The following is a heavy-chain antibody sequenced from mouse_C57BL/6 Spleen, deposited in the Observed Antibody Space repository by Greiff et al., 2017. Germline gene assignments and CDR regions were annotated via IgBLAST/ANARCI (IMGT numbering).Heavy chain of an antibody. J-gene: IGHJ2*01. CDR3: ARVTTGTAY. Sequence: VQLQQPGAELVRPGSSVKLSCKASGYTFTSYWMDWVKQRPGQGLEWIGNIYPSDSETHYNQKFKDKATLTVDKSSSTAHMQLSSLTSEDSAVYYCARVTTGTAYWGQGTTLTVSS. CDR1: GYTFTSYW. V-gene: IGHV1-61*01. CDR2: IYPSDSET. D-gene: IGHD1-1*01.